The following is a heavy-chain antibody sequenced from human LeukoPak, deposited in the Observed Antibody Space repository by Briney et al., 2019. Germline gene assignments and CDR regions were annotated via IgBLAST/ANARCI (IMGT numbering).Heavy chain of an antibody. J-gene: IGHJ6*03. CDR3: ARDLRYSGYEYYYYYYMDV. V-gene: IGHV7-4-1*02. CDR1: GYTFTSYA. CDR2: INTNTGNP. Sequence: ASVKVSCKASGYTFTSYAMNWVRQVPGQGLEWMGWINTNTGNPTYAQGFTGRFVFSLDTSVSTAYLQISSLKAEDTAVYYCARDLRYSGYEYYYYYYMDVWGKGTTVTVSS. D-gene: IGHD5-12*01.